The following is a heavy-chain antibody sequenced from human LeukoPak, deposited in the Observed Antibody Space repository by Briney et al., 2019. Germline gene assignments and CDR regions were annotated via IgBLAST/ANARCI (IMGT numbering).Heavy chain of an antibody. D-gene: IGHD4-17*01. CDR1: GYTFSGHY. CDR2: IYPNSGGT. J-gene: IGHJ4*02. V-gene: IGHV1-2*02. CDR3: ARVVGYGDYPFDY. Sequence: ASVTVSCKASGYTFSGHYIHWVRQAPGQGLEWMGWIYPNSGGTNYAQKFQGRVTITRDTSISTAYMDLSRLRSDDTAVYYCARVVGYGDYPFDYWGQGTLVTVSS.